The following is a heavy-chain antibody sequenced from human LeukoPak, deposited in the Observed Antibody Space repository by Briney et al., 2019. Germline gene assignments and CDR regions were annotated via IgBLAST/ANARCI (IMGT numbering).Heavy chain of an antibody. CDR2: IIPIFGIA. CDR1: GGTFINYA. J-gene: IGHJ4*02. Sequence: ASVTVSFKASGGTFINYAMSWVGQAPGQGLEWMGRIIPIFGIANYAQKFQGRVTITADKSTSTAYMELSSLRSEDTAVYYCARREDFDYWGQGTLVTVSS. V-gene: IGHV1-69*04. CDR3: ARREDFDY.